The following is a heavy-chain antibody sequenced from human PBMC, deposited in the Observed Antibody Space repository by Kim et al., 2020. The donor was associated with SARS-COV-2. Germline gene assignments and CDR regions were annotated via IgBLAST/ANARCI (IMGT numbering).Heavy chain of an antibody. Sequence: SETLSLTCTVSGGSISSYYWSWIRQPPGKGLEWIGYIYYSGSTNYNPSLKSRVTISVDTSKNQFSLKLSSVTAADTAVYYCARVGYSSGWYNWFDPWGQG. V-gene: IGHV4-59*01. CDR2: IYYSGST. J-gene: IGHJ5*02. CDR1: GGSISSYY. CDR3: ARVGYSSGWYNWFDP. D-gene: IGHD6-19*01.